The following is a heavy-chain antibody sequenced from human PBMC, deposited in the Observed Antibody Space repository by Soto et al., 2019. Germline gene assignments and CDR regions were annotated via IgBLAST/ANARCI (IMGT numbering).Heavy chain of an antibody. CDR1: GGSFTNYY. J-gene: IGHJ3*02. Sequence: QVQLLQWGAGLLKPSETLSLTCGVYGGSFTNYYWSWIRQTPDKGLEWIGEINHSGGTDYNPSLKSRVTISVDTSKGQFSLKLSSVTAADTAVYYCARDVEGGALDIWGQGTMVTVSS. D-gene: IGHD3-16*01. CDR3: ARDVEGGALDI. V-gene: IGHV4-34*01. CDR2: INHSGGT.